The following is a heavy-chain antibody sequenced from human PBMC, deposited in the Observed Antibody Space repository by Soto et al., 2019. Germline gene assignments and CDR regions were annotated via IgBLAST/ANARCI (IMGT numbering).Heavy chain of an antibody. D-gene: IGHD5-12*01. CDR3: AKDYYRFNSGYGFSMDV. J-gene: IGHJ6*02. CDR2: ISYDGISK. Sequence: GGSLRLSCAASGFTFSSYAMHWVRQAPGKGLEWVAVISYDGISKYYADSVKGRFTISRDNSKNTLYLQMNSLRAEDTAVYYCAKDYYRFNSGYGFSMDVWGQGTTVTVSS. CDR1: GFTFSSYA. V-gene: IGHV3-30-3*01.